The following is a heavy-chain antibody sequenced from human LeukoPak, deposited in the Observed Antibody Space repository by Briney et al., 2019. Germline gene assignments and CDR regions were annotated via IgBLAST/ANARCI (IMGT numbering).Heavy chain of an antibody. J-gene: IGHJ4*02. Sequence: GGTLRLSCAASGFTLNNYGMNWVRQAPGKGLEWVSSISGGGGSTYYADSVKGRFTISRDNSKNTLYLQMNSLRAEDTAVYYCAKDLRISIIVVVKAPTEFDYWGQGTLVTVSS. V-gene: IGHV3-23*01. CDR2: ISGGGGST. D-gene: IGHD3-22*01. CDR3: AKDLRISIIVVVKAPTEFDY. CDR1: GFTLNNYG.